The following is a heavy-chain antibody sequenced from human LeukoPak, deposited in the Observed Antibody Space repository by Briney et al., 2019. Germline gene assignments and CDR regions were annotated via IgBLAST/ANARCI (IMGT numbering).Heavy chain of an antibody. V-gene: IGHV3-74*01. D-gene: IGHD6-19*01. CDR3: STSSGSL. CDR2: IKTDGSTT. Sequence: GGSLRLSCAVSGFTFSSSWMHWVRQAPGKGLVWVSHIKTDGSTTAYADSVKGRFTISRDNAKNTLYLQMNSLRAEDTAVYYCSTSSGSLWGQGTLVTVSS. J-gene: IGHJ4*02. CDR1: GFTFSSSW.